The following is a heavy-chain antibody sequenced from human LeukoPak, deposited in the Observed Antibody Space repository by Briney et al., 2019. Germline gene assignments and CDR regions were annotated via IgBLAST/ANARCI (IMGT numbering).Heavy chain of an antibody. Sequence: SETLSLTCAVYGGSFSGYYWSWIRQPPGKGLEWIGEINHSGSTNYNPSLKSRVTISVDTSKNQFSLKLGSVTAADTAVYYCARGGWSYFDYWGQGTLVTVSS. J-gene: IGHJ4*02. CDR2: INHSGST. CDR1: GGSFSGYY. CDR3: ARGGWSYFDY. D-gene: IGHD2-15*01. V-gene: IGHV4-34*01.